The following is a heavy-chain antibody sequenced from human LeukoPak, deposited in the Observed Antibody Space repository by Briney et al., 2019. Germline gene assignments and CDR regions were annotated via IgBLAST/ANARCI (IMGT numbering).Heavy chain of an antibody. Sequence: PSQTLSLTCAVSGGSINSGGYSWSWIRQPPGKGLEWIVYIYHSGSTYYNPSLKSRVTISVDRSKNQFSLKLSSVTAADTAVYYCARDVGYSYGYWYFDLWGRGTLVTVSS. V-gene: IGHV4-30-2*01. CDR1: GGSINSGGYS. CDR3: ARDVGYSYGYWYFDL. D-gene: IGHD5-18*01. CDR2: IYHSGST. J-gene: IGHJ2*01.